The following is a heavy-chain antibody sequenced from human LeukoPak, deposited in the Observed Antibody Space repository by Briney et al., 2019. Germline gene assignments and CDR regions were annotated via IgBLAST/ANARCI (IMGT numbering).Heavy chain of an antibody. V-gene: IGHV3-33*01. CDR2: IWYDGSNK. J-gene: IGHJ6*03. Sequence: PGRSLRLSCAASGFTFSSYGMHWVRQAPGKGLEWVAVIWYDGSNKYYADSVKGRFIISRDNSKNTLYLQMNSLRAEDTAVYYCARDRDHYYMDVWGKGTTVTVSS. CDR1: GFTFSSYG. CDR3: ARDRDHYYMDV.